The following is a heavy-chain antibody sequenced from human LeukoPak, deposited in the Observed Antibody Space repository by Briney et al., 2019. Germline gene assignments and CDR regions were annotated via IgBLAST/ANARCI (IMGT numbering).Heavy chain of an antibody. Sequence: SETLSLTCTVSGGSISSGGYYWSWIRQPPGKGLEWIGYIYHCGSTYYNPSLKSRVTISVDRSKNQFSLKLSSVTAADTAVYYCARDSELAAAGTWSAFDIWGQGTMVTVSS. CDR2: IYHCGST. CDR1: GGSISSGGYY. J-gene: IGHJ3*02. D-gene: IGHD6-13*01. CDR3: ARDSELAAAGTWSAFDI. V-gene: IGHV4-30-2*01.